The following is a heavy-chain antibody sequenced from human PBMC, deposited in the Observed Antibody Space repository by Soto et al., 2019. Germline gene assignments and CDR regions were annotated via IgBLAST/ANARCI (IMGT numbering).Heavy chain of an antibody. J-gene: IGHJ5*02. CDR3: ARARKYYDFWSGYYGGPLS. CDR2: MNPNSGNT. Sequence: ASVKVSCKASGYTFTSYDINWVRQATGQGLEWMGWMNPNSGNTGYAQKFQGRVTMTRNTSISTAYMELSSLRPEDTAVYYCARARKYYDFWSGYYGGPLSWGEGTLVTVSS. D-gene: IGHD3-3*01. CDR1: GYTFTSYD. V-gene: IGHV1-8*01.